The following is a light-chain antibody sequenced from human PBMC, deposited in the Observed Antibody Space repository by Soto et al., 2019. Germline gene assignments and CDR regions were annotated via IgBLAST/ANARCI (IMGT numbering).Light chain of an antibody. CDR1: SGHSSYA. CDR2: LNSGDSH. Sequence: QSVLTQSPSASASLGASVKLTCTLSSGHSSYAIAWHQQQPEKGPRYLMKLNSGDSHNKGDGIPDRFSGSSSGAERYLTISTLQSEDEADYYCQTWGTGTHVVFGGGTKVTVL. V-gene: IGLV4-69*01. J-gene: IGLJ2*01. CDR3: QTWGTGTHVV.